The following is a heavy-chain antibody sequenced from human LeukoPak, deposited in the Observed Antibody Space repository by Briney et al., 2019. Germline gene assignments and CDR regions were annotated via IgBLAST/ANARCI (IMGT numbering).Heavy chain of an antibody. D-gene: IGHD2-15*01. Sequence: SETLSPTCAVYGGSFSGYYWSWIRQPPGKGLEWIGEINHSGSTNYNPSLKSRVTISVDTSKNQFSLELSSVTAADTAVYYCASTVVAATLGWFDPWGQGTLVTVSS. J-gene: IGHJ5*02. CDR1: GGSFSGYY. CDR2: INHSGST. V-gene: IGHV4-34*01. CDR3: ASTVVAATLGWFDP.